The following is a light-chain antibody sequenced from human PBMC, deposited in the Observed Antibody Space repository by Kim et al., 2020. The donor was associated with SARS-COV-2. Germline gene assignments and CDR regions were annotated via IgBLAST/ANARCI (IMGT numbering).Light chain of an antibody. CDR3: QVWDSSTGV. CDR2: SDR. Sequence: SYVLTQPLSVSVALGQTASITCGGNNIGSKNVHWYQQKPGQAPVLVIYSDRHRPSGIPERFSGSNSGNTATLTINRAQAGDEADYYCQVWDSSTGVFGGGTQLTVL. CDR1: NIGSKN. J-gene: IGLJ2*01. V-gene: IGLV3-9*01.